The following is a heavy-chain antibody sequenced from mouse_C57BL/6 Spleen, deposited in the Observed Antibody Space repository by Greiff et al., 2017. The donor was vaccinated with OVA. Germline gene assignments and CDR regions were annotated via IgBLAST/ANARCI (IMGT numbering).Heavy chain of an antibody. Sequence: QVQLQQPGAELVKPGASVKLSCKASGYTFTSYWMQWVKQRPGQGLEWIGEIDPSDSYTNYNQKFKGKATLTVDTSSSTAYMQLSSLTSEDSAVYYCARRLLGFDYWGKGTTLTVSS. CDR1: GYTFTSYW. J-gene: IGHJ2*01. CDR2: IDPSDSYT. V-gene: IGHV1-50*01. CDR3: ARRLLGFDY.